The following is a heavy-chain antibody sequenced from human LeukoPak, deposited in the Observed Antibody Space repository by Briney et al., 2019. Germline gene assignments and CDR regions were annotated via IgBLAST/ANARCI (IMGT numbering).Heavy chain of an antibody. J-gene: IGHJ6*03. Sequence: GGSLRLSCAASGFTFSSYSMNWVRQAPGKGLEWVSSISSSSSYIYYADSVKGRFTISRDNAKNSLYLQMNSLRAEDTAVYYCARATKLWFGELFVGEGCYYMDVWGKGTTVTISS. CDR1: GFTFSSYS. CDR3: ARATKLWFGELFVGEGCYYMDV. V-gene: IGHV3-21*01. D-gene: IGHD3-10*01. CDR2: ISSSSSYI.